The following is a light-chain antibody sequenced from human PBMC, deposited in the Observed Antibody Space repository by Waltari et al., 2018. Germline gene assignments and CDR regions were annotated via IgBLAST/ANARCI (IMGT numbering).Light chain of an antibody. Sequence: QSALTQPASVSGSPGQSITLSCTGTSSDAGGYNYVSWYQQHRGKAPKLMLYEVSNRPSGVSNRFSGSKSGNTASLTISGLQAEDEADYYCSSYTSSSTWVFGGGTKLTVL. CDR3: SSYTSSSTWV. J-gene: IGLJ3*02. V-gene: IGLV2-14*01. CDR1: SSDAGGYNY. CDR2: EVS.